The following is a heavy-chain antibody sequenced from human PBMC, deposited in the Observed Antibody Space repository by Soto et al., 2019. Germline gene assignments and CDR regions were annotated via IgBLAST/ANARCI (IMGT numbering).Heavy chain of an antibody. V-gene: IGHV4-4*02. D-gene: IGHD1-7*01. CDR2: IYRTGST. CDR3: ASRDPGTSVDY. J-gene: IGHJ4*02. CDR1: GGSFTSNNW. Sequence: PSETLSLTCAVSGGSFTSNNWWTWVRQPPGQGLEWIGEIYRTGSTNHNPSLKSRVTISLDKSENQFPLKVTSLTAADTAVYYCASRDPGTSVDYWGQGTLVTVSS.